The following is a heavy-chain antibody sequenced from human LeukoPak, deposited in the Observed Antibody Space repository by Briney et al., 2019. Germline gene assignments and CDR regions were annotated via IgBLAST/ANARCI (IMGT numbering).Heavy chain of an antibody. CDR2: IYSSGST. Sequence: GGSLRLSCAASGFTVSSNYMTWVRQAPGKGLEWVSVIYSSGSTYYADSVKGRFTISRDHSKNTLYLQMNSLRAEDAAVYYCAKAPVTSCRGAYCYPFDYWGQGTLVTVSS. J-gene: IGHJ4*02. D-gene: IGHD2-21*01. V-gene: IGHV3-53*01. CDR1: GFTVSSNY. CDR3: AKAPVTSCRGAYCYPFDY.